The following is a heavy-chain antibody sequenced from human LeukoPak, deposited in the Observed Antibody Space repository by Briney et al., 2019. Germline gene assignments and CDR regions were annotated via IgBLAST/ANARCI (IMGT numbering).Heavy chain of an antibody. CDR1: GFTFSSYY. V-gene: IGHV3-7*01. J-gene: IGHJ4*02. D-gene: IGHD1-26*01. Sequence: GGSLRLAWAVSGFTFSSYYISWVRQAPGKGLEWVADIKQDGNEKYYVDSVKGRFTISRDNAENSLLLQMNSLRAEDTAVYYCVREGGEYLSGPFDSWGQGALVTVSS. CDR2: IKQDGNEK. CDR3: VREGGEYLSGPFDS.